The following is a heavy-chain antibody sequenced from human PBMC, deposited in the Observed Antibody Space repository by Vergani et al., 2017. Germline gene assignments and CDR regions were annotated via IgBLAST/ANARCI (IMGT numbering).Heavy chain of an antibody. D-gene: IGHD2-2*01. CDR1: GFTFDDYA. J-gene: IGHJ4*02. V-gene: IGHV3-9*01. Sequence: EVQLVESGGGLVQPGRSLRLFCAASGFTFDDYAMHWVRQAPGKGLEWVSGISWNSGSIGYADSVKGRFTISRDNAKNSLYLQMNSLRAEDTALYYCAKNSGSSTSCLIDYWGQGTLVTVSS. CDR2: ISWNSGSI. CDR3: AKNSGSSTSCLIDY.